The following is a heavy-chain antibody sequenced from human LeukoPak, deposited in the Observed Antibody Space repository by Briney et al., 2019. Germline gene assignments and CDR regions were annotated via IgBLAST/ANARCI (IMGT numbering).Heavy chain of an antibody. J-gene: IGHJ5*02. CDR3: ARETGNRFDP. D-gene: IGHD3-10*01. CDR2: IYYSGGT. V-gene: IGHV4-59*01. Sequence: PSETLSLTCTVSGGFISGNYWSWVRQPPGKGLEWIGNIYYSGGTKYNPSLKSRVTISVDTSKNQFSLKLSSVTPADTAVYYCARETGNRFDPWGQGTLFTVSS. CDR1: GGFISGNY.